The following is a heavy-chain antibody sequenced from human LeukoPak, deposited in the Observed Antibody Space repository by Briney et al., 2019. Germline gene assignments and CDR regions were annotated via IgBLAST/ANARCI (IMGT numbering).Heavy chain of an antibody. CDR2: INPNSGGT. J-gene: IGHJ4*02. D-gene: IGHD3-22*01. CDR1: GYTFTGYY. V-gene: IGHV1-2*02. Sequence: ASVTVSCKASGYTFTGYYMHWVRQAPGQGLEWMGWINPNSGGTNYAQKFQGRVTMTRDTSISTAYMELSRLRSDDTAVYYCARPYYDSSGYPYWGQGTLVTVSS. CDR3: ARPYYDSSGYPY.